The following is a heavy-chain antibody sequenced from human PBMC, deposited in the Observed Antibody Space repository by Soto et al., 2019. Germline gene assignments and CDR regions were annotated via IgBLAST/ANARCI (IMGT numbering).Heavy chain of an antibody. D-gene: IGHD6-25*01. Sequence: QVQLVQSGAEVKKPGSSVKVSCKASGGTFSSYAISWVRQAPGQGLEWMGGIIPIFGTANYAQKFQGRVTIAXXEXTXXAYSELSSLRSEDTAVYYCAREGPRLADDYYCIAFWGQGTTVTVAS. J-gene: IGHJ6*02. V-gene: IGHV1-69*05. CDR3: AREGPRLADDYYCIAF. CDR1: GGTFSSYA. CDR2: IIPIFGTA.